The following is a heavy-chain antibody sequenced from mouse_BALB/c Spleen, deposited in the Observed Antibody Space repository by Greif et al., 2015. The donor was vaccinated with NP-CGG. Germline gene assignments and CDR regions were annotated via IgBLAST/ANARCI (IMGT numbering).Heavy chain of an antibody. V-gene: IGHV3-8*02. CDR2: ISYSGST. CDR3: ARYYYGSSYYFDY. D-gene: IGHD1-1*01. CDR1: GDSITSGY. J-gene: IGHJ2*01. Sequence: EVQLQQSGPSLVKPSQTLSLTCSVTGDSITSGYWNWIRKFPGNKLEYVGYISYSGSTYYNPSLKSRISITRDTSKNXYYLQLNSVTTEDTATYYCARYYYGSSYYFDYWGQGTTLTVSS.